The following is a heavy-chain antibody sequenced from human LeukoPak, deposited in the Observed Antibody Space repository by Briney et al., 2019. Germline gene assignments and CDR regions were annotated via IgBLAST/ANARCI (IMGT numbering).Heavy chain of an antibody. J-gene: IGHJ4*02. CDR3: ARAPYYDILTGSYYFDY. CDR2: IYYSGST. CDR1: GGSISSYY. Sequence: SETLSLTCTVSGGSISSYYWSWIRQPPGKGLEWIGYIYYSGSTYYNPSLKSRVTISVDTSKNQFSLKLSSVTAADTAVYYCARAPYYDILTGSYYFDYWGQGTLVTVSS. D-gene: IGHD3-9*01. V-gene: IGHV4-59*08.